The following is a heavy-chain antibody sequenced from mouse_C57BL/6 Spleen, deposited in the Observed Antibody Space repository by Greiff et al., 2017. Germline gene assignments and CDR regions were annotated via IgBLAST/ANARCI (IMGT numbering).Heavy chain of an antibody. Sequence: QVQLQQSGAELVRPGASVTLSCKASGYTFTDYEMHWVKQTPVHGLEWIGAIDPETGGTAYNQKFKGKVILTADKSSSTAYMELRSLTSEDSAVYYCTRRGGDAMDYWGQGTSVTVSS. CDR2: IDPETGGT. V-gene: IGHV1-15*01. J-gene: IGHJ4*01. CDR1: GYTFTDYE. CDR3: TRRGGDAMDY.